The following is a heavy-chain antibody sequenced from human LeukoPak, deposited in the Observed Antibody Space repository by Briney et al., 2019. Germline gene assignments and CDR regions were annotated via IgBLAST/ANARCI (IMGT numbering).Heavy chain of an antibody. J-gene: IGHJ4*02. D-gene: IGHD3-22*01. V-gene: IGHV3-30*02. CDR1: GFPFRSYG. Sequence: GGSLRLSCAASGFPFRSYGMYWVRQAPGKGLEWVAFIRYDGSNKYYADSVKGRFTISRDNSKKTLYLQMNSLRPEDTAVYYCAKDFSVYYYDSRVLDYWGQGTLVTVSS. CDR2: IRYDGSNK. CDR3: AKDFSVYYYDSRVLDY.